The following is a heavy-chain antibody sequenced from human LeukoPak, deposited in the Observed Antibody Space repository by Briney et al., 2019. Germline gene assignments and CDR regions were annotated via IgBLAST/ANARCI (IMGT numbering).Heavy chain of an antibody. D-gene: IGHD1-26*01. Sequence: GASVTVSCKVSGYTLTELSMHWVRQAPGRGLEWMGGFDPEDGETIYAQKFQGRVTMTEDTSTDTAYMELSSLRSEDTAVYYCATGRVTGSYFLSYYYGMDVWGQGTTVTVSS. J-gene: IGHJ6*02. CDR2: FDPEDGET. CDR1: GYTLTELS. CDR3: ATGRVTGSYFLSYYYGMDV. V-gene: IGHV1-24*01.